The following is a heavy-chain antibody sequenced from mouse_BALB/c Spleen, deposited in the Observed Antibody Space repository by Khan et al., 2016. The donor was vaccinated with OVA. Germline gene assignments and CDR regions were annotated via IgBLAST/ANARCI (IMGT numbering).Heavy chain of an antibody. V-gene: IGHV2-9*02. Sequence: QVQLKQSGPGLVAPSQSLSITCTVTGFSLTSYAIHWIRQPPGKGLEWLGVIWAGGSTNYNSALMSRLSISKDNYKSQVFLKMNSLQTHDTAMYYCARNREPDYFDYWGQGTTLTVSS. CDR1: GFSLTSYA. J-gene: IGHJ2*01. CDR2: IWAGGST. CDR3: ARNREPDYFDY.